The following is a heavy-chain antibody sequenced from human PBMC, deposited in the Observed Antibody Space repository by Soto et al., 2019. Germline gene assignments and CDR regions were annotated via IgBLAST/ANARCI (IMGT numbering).Heavy chain of an antibody. J-gene: IGHJ4*02. D-gene: IGHD3-16*02. CDR3: ATLYDYIWGSYRRPPYYFDY. CDR2: ISGSGYT. V-gene: IGHV3-23*01. Sequence: GGSLRLSCAASGFTFSTYMMSWVRQAPGKGLEWVSGISGSGYTYYADSVKGRFTISRDNSKNIRYLQLNNLRAEDTAVYYCATLYDYIWGSYRRPPYYFDYWGQGTLVTVSS. CDR1: GFTFSTYM.